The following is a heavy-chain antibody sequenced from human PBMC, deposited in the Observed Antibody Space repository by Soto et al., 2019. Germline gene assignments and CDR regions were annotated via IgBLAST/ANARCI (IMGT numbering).Heavy chain of an antibody. CDR2: INPSDSST. Sequence: QVHLVQSGAEVKKPGASVKLSCTASGYTFTRNYLYWVRQAPGQELERMAMINPSDSSTTYARNVQGRVTMTRDTSTSTVYMDVTRLRCDDTAVYYCARGSSNLIWYFDLWGRGTLVTVSS. J-gene: IGHJ2*01. V-gene: IGHV1-46*03. CDR3: ARGSSNLIWYFDL. D-gene: IGHD6-13*01. CDR1: GYTFTRNY.